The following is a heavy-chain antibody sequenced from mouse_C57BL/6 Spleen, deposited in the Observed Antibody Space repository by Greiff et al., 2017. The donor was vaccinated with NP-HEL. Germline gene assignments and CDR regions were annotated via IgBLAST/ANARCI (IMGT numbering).Heavy chain of an antibody. Sequence: VQLQQSGAELVRPGASVKLSCTASGFNIKDYYMHWVKQRPEQGLEWIGRIDPEDGDTEYAPKFQGKATMTADTSSNTAYLQLSSLTSEDTAVYCGTTGWLLREYAMDDWGQGTSVTVSS. CDR2: IDPEDGDT. CDR3: TTGWLLREYAMDD. D-gene: IGHD2-3*01. J-gene: IGHJ4*01. V-gene: IGHV14-1*01. CDR1: GFNIKDYY.